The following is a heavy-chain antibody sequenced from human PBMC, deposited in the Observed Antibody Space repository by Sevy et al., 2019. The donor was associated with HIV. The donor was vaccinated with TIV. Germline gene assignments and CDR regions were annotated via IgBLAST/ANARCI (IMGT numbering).Heavy chain of an antibody. V-gene: IGHV3-30*03. CDR1: GFSFSSHG. J-gene: IGHJ4*02. Sequence: GGSLRLSCAASGFSFSSHGMHWVRQAPGKGLEWQAVISYDGHKRYYADSVKGRFTISRDNSKNMVYLQMNSLRAEDTAVYYCARDGGWYNYAPSDYWGQGTLVTVSS. CDR2: ISYDGHKR. CDR3: ARDGGWYNYAPSDY. D-gene: IGHD1-1*01.